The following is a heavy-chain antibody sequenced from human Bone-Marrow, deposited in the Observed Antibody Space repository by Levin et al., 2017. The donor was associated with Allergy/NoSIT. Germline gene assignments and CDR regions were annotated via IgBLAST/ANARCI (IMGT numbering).Heavy chain of an antibody. V-gene: IGHV1-69*13. CDR2: IIPIFGTA. J-gene: IGHJ6*02. D-gene: IGHD6-19*01. Sequence: SVKVSCKASGGTFSSYAISWVRQAPGQGLEWMGGIIPIFGTANYAQKFQGRVTITADESTSTAYMELSSLRSEDTAVYYCAGGVAGTFQGGYYYYGMDVWGQGTTVTVSS. CDR1: GGTFSSYA. CDR3: AGGVAGTFQGGYYYYGMDV.